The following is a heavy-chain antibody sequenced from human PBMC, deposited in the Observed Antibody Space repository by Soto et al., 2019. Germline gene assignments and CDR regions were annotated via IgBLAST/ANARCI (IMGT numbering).Heavy chain of an antibody. V-gene: IGHV4-39*01. Sequence: QLQLQESGPGLVKPSETLSLTCTVSGASISSSSYYWGWIRQPPGKGLEWIGSIYYSGSTYYNPSLKSRVTISVDTSKNQFSLKLSSVTAADTAVYYCARHQYCGGDCYADFDYWGQGTLVTVSS. CDR3: ARHQYCGGDCYADFDY. CDR1: GASISSSSYY. J-gene: IGHJ4*02. D-gene: IGHD2-21*02. CDR2: IYYSGST.